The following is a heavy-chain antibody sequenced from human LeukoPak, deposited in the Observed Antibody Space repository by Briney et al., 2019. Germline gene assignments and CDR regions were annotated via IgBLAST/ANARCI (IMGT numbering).Heavy chain of an antibody. CDR1: GFTFSSYA. J-gene: IGHJ4*02. CDR3: AEVYDSLFEVHYY. Sequence: GGSLRLSCAASGFTFSSYAMSWVRQAPGKGLEWVSAISGRGGSTYYADSVKGRFTISRDNSKNTLYLQMNSLRAEDTAVYYCAEVYDSLFEVHYYWGQGTLVTAST. V-gene: IGHV3-23*01. D-gene: IGHD3-22*01. CDR2: ISGRGGST.